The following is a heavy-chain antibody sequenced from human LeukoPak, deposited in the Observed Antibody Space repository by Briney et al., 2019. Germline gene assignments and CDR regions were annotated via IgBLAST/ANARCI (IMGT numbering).Heavy chain of an antibody. J-gene: IGHJ3*02. D-gene: IGHD5-18*01. CDR2: IRYDGSVK. CDR3: ARVGYSYGDTHDAFDI. V-gene: IGHV3-30*02. CDR1: GFTFTSYG. Sequence: GGSLRLSCAASGFTFTSYGMHWVRQAPGKGLEWVAFIRYDGSVKYFADSVKGRFTISRDDSKNTLYLQMNSLRAEDTAVYYCARVGYSYGDTHDAFDIWGQGTMVTVSS.